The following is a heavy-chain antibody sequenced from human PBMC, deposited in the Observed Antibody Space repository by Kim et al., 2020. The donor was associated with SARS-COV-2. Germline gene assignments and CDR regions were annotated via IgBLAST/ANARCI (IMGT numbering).Heavy chain of an antibody. D-gene: IGHD6-19*01. V-gene: IGHV1-8*01. CDR3: ARSPDGSFDS. CDR2: GNT. Sequence: GNTGYAPKFQGRVTMTRETSISTVYMELSSLRSDDTAMYYCARSPDGSFDSWGQGTLVTVSS. J-gene: IGHJ4*02.